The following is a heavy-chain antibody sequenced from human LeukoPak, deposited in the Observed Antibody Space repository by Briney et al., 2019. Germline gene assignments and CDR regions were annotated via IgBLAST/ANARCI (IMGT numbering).Heavy chain of an antibody. CDR3: AKDIWGGRAHAFDI. J-gene: IGHJ3*02. Sequence: GGSLRLSCAASGFTFDDYAVHWVRQAPGKGLEWVSLISGDGGSTYYADSVKGRFTISRDNSKNSLYLQMYSLRTEDTALYYCAKDIWGGRAHAFDIWGQGTMVTVSS. D-gene: IGHD3-16*01. CDR1: GFTFDDYA. CDR2: ISGDGGST. V-gene: IGHV3-43*02.